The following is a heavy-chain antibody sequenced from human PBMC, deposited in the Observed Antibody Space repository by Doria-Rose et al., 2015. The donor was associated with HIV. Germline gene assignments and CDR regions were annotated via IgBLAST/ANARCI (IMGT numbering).Heavy chain of an antibody. J-gene: IGHJ4*02. Sequence: QVTLKESGPVLVKPTETLTLTCTVSGVSLSSPGMGVSWIRQPPGKALEWLANISSDDERFYKTSLQSRLTISRGTSKSQVVLTMTDMDPVDTATYYCARIKSSRWYHKYYFDFWGQGTLVIVSA. CDR3: ARIKSSRWYHKYYFDF. V-gene: IGHV2-26*01. D-gene: IGHD6-13*01. CDR2: ISSDDER. CDR1: GVSLSSPGMG.